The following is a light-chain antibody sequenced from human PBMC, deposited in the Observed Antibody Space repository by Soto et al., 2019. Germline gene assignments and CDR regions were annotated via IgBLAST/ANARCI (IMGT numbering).Light chain of an antibody. Sequence: DIQMTQSPSSLSASVGDRVTITCRASQGISNYLAWYQQKPGTVPKLLLSAASTLQTGVPSRFSRGGSGTDFPLTISGLQPEDVATDYCQKYNSAPWTFGQGTNVDIK. V-gene: IGKV1-27*01. CDR1: QGISNY. CDR3: QKYNSAPWT. CDR2: AAS. J-gene: IGKJ1*01.